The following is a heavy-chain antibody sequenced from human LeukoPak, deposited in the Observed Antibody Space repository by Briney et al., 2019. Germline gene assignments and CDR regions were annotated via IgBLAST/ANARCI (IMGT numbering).Heavy chain of an antibody. J-gene: IGHJ4*02. CDR3: ARARIGYSSSFFDY. Sequence: SETLSLTCAVYGGSFSGYYWSWIRQPPGKGLEWIGEINHSGSTNYNPSLKSRVTISVDTSKNQFSLKLSSVTAADTAVYYCARARIGYSSSFFDYWGQGTLVTVSS. CDR1: GGSFSGYY. V-gene: IGHV4-34*01. D-gene: IGHD6-6*01. CDR2: INHSGST.